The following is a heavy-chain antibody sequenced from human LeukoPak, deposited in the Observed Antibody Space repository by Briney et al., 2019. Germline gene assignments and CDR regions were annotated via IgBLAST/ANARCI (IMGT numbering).Heavy chain of an antibody. Sequence: ASVKVSCKVSGHSLSDLSIHWVRQAPGKGLEWMGGFDIEDAETIYAQEFEGRVILTEDTATETAYMELSSLKSEDTAVYYCVAEVIEVTMGDYWGQGTLVTVSS. CDR1: GHSLSDLS. CDR3: VAEVIEVTMGDY. CDR2: FDIEDAET. D-gene: IGHD4-11*01. V-gene: IGHV1-24*01. J-gene: IGHJ4*02.